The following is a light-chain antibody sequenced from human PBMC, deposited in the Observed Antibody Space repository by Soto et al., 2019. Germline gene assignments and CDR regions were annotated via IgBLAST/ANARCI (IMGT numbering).Light chain of an antibody. CDR3: QQYHSWPAT. CDR1: QDIGNF. J-gene: IGKJ4*01. CDR2: AAS. V-gene: IGKV1-16*02. Sequence: DIQMTQSPSSLSASVGDTVTITCRASQDIGNFFSWFQQKPGTAPKSLISAASSLQSGVPSKFSVSGSGTDINLTINSLQPEDVATDYCQQYHSWPATIGGGTKVE.